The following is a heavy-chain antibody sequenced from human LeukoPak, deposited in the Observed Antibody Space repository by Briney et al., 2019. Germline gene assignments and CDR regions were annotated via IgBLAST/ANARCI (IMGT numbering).Heavy chain of an antibody. CDR2: IWYDGSNK. D-gene: IGHD2/OR15-2a*01. V-gene: IGHV3-33*01. J-gene: IGHJ4*01. CDR3: PRDQYYNAGYYFDD. CDR1: GFTFGSYG. Sequence: TGGSLRLSCAASGFTFGSYGMHWVRQAPGKGLEWVAVIWYDGSNKYYADSVKGRFTISRDNSKNTLYLQMNSLRAEDTAVYYCPRDQYYNAGYYFDDWGHGTLVTASS.